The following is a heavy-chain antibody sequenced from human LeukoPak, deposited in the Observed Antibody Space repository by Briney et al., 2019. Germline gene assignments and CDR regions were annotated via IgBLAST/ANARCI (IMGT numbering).Heavy chain of an antibody. CDR3: ATLGTEMATMETGDY. V-gene: IGHV1-3*04. CDR2: INTGNGNT. Sequence: ASVKVSCKASGYTFTDYAIHWVRQAPGQRLEWMGWINTGNGNTRYSQKFQDRFTIARDTSASTAYMELSSLRSEDTAVYYCATLGTEMATMETGDYWGQGTLVTVSS. CDR1: GYTFTDYA. D-gene: IGHD5-24*01. J-gene: IGHJ4*02.